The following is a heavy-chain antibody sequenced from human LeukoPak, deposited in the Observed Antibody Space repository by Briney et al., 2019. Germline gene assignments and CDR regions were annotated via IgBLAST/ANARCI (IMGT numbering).Heavy chain of an antibody. CDR1: GFTFSSYG. Sequence: GGSLRLSCAASGFTFSSYGMHWVRQAPGKGLEWVAFKRYDGSNKYYADSVKGRFTISRDNSKNTLYLQMNSLRAEDTAVYYCAKLDCSGGSCYSGWFDPWGQGTLVTVSS. J-gene: IGHJ5*02. D-gene: IGHD2-15*01. CDR3: AKLDCSGGSCYSGWFDP. V-gene: IGHV3-30*02. CDR2: KRYDGSNK.